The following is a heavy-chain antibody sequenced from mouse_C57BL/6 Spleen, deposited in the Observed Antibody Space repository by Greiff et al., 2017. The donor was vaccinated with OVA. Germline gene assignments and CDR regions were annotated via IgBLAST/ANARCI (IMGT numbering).Heavy chain of an antibody. V-gene: IGHV14-4*01. D-gene: IGHD1-2*01. CDR1: GFNIKDDY. CDR2: IDPENGDT. J-gene: IGHJ3*01. CDR3: TTGYSEFAY. Sequence: VQLKESGAELVRPGASVKLSCTASGFNIKDDYMHWVKQRPEQGLEWIGWIDPENGDTEYASKFQGKATITADTSSNTAYLQLSSLTSEDTAVYYCTTGYSEFAYWGQGTLVTVSA.